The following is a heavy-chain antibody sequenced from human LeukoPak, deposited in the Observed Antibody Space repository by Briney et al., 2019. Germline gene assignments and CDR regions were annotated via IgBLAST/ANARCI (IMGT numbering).Heavy chain of an antibody. Sequence: PGGSLRLSCAASGFTFSSYAMSWVRQAPGKGLEWVSTITGGGGGTYFADSVKGRFTISRDNSKNTLYLQMNSLRAEDTARYYCAKGQSDNYYSARDCWGQGTLVTVSS. CDR3: AKGQSDNYYSARDC. CDR2: ITGGGGGT. J-gene: IGHJ4*02. CDR1: GFTFSSYA. D-gene: IGHD2-21*02. V-gene: IGHV3-23*01.